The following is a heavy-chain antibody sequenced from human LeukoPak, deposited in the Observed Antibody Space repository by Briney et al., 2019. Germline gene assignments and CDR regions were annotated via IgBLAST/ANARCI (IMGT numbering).Heavy chain of an antibody. J-gene: IGHJ4*02. D-gene: IGHD3-22*01. CDR1: GGSISSSSYY. V-gene: IGHV4-39*07. Sequence: ETLXXXCTVSGGSISSSSYYWGWIRQPPGKGLEWIGSIYYSGSTYYNPSLKSRVTISVDTSKNQFSLKLSSVTAADTAVYXXAXXXTXXPXXSXGYFXYWGQGTLVTVSS. CDR3: AXXXTXXPXXSXGYFXY. CDR2: IYYSGST.